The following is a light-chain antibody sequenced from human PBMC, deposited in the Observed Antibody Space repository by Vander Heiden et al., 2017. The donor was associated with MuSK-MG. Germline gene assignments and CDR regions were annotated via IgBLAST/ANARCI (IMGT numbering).Light chain of an antibody. V-gene: IGLV2-23*02. Sequence: QSALTQPAPASASPGQSITISCTGTRSGIGSYNLVSGYQQHPGKAPKLMIYGVSERPSGVSNRFSGSKSGNTASLTSFGLQAEDEASYSCSSYADSNTVIFGGGTKLTVL. CDR3: SSYADSNTVI. CDR2: GVS. CDR1: RSGIGSYNL. J-gene: IGLJ2*01.